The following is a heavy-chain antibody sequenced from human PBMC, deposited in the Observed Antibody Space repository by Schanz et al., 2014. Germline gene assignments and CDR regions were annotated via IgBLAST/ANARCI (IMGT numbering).Heavy chain of an antibody. J-gene: IGHJ4*02. CDR2: IKGDSSEK. V-gene: IGHV3-7*03. Sequence: EVQVVESGGGLVQPGRSLRLSCAASGFTFSNFAIHWVRQAPGKGLEWVANIKGDSSEKNYVDSVKGRFTLSRDNAKNSMYLQMNSLRVEDTAVYYCARDPNSVNEIDYWGQGTLVTVSS. CDR1: GFTFSNFA. D-gene: IGHD5-12*01. CDR3: ARDPNSVNEIDY.